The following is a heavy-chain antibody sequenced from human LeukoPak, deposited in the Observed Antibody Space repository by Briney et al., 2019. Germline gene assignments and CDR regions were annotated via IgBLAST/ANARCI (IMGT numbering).Heavy chain of an antibody. Sequence: PGGSLRLSCVASGFTLSDYYMSWIRQAPGKGLEWISCISSSSSIIYYADSVKGRFTISRDNAKSSLYLQMNSLTAEDTAVYYCVRDHTRLGYSSIWHYFDSWGQGTLAIVSS. J-gene: IGHJ4*02. D-gene: IGHD6-13*01. CDR3: VRDHTRLGYSSIWHYFDS. CDR2: ISSSSSII. V-gene: IGHV3-11*01. CDR1: GFTLSDYY.